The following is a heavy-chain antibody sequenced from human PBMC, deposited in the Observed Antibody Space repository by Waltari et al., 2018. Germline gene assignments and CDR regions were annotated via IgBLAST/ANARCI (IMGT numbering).Heavy chain of an antibody. CDR1: GFTFGDYA. CDR2: IRSKAYGGTT. V-gene: IGHV3-49*03. Sequence: EVQLVESGGGLVQPGRSLRLSCTASGFTFGDYAMSWFRQAPGKGLEWVGFIRSKAYGGTTEYAASVKGRFTISRDDSKSIAYLQMNSLKTEDTAVYYCTRDPPLYCSSTSCPNWFDPWGQGTLVTVSS. CDR3: TRDPPLYCSSTSCPNWFDP. D-gene: IGHD2-2*01. J-gene: IGHJ5*02.